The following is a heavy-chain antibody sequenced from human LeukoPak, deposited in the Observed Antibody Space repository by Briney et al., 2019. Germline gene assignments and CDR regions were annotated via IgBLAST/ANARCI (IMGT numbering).Heavy chain of an antibody. CDR1: GGSISSSSYY. CDR3: AAMTTVVVGPSY. Sequence: PSETLSLTCTVSGGSISSSSYYWGWIRQPPGKGLEWIGSIYYSGSTYYNPSLKSRVTISVDTSKNQFSLKLSSVTAADTAVYYCAAMTTVVVGPSYWGQGTLVTVSS. J-gene: IGHJ4*02. V-gene: IGHV4-39*07. CDR2: IYYSGST. D-gene: IGHD4-23*01.